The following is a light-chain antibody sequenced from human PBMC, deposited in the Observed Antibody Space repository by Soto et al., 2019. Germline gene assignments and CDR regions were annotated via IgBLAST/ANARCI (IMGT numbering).Light chain of an antibody. CDR3: QQYNSYPWT. CDR1: QSISSW. CDR2: KAS. J-gene: IGKJ1*01. V-gene: IGKV1-5*03. Sequence: DIQMTQSPSTLSASVGDRVTITCRASQSISSWLAWYQQKPGKAPKLLIYKASILESGVQSRFSGSGSVTEFTLTISSLQPDDFATYYCQQYNSYPWTFGQGTKVEIK.